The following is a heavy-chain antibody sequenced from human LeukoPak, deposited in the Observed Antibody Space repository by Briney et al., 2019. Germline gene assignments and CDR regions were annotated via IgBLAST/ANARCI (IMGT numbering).Heavy chain of an antibody. D-gene: IGHD5-24*01. CDR1: GFTFISYA. J-gene: IGHJ3*02. CDR2: ISYDGSNK. Sequence: PGRSLRLSCAASGFTFISYAMHWVRQAPGKGLEWVAVISYDGSNKYYADSVKGRFTISRDNSKNTLYLQMNSLRAEDTAVYYCARDLRDGYSDAFDIWGQGTMVTVSS. V-gene: IGHV3-30-3*01. CDR3: ARDLRDGYSDAFDI.